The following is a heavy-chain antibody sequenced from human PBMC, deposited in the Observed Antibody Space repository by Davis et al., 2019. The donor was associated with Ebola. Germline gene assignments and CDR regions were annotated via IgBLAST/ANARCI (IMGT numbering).Heavy chain of an antibody. Sequence: SETLSLTCTVSGGSISSSSYYWGWIRQPPGKGLEWIGRIYYSGSTYYNPSLKSRVTISVDTSKNQFSLKLSSVTAADTAVYYCARNIPGRDYYYYYGMDVWGKGTTVTVSS. J-gene: IGHJ6*04. V-gene: IGHV4-39*01. CDR2: IYYSGST. CDR1: GGSISSSSYY. CDR3: ARNIPGRDYYYYYGMDV.